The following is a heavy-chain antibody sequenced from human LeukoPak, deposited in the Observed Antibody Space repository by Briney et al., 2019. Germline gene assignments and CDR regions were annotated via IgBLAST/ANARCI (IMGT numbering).Heavy chain of an antibody. D-gene: IGHD3-22*01. V-gene: IGHV4-34*01. J-gene: IGHJ4*02. CDR1: GGSFSGYY. CDR2: INHSGST. Sequence: SETLSLTCAVYGGSFSGYYWSWIRQPPGKGLEWIGEINHSGSTNYNPSLKSRVTISVGTSKNQFSLKLSSVTAADTAVYYCARADYYDSSGYYYWGQGTLVTVSS. CDR3: ARADYYDSSGYYY.